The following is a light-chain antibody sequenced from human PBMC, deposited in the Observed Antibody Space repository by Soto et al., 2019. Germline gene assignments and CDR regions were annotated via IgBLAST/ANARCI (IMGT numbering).Light chain of an antibody. CDR1: QDITTY. J-gene: IGKJ4*01. CDR3: QQRSSWPLT. V-gene: IGKV3-11*01. CDR2: DTF. Sequence: NVLSQSAASLSLYQGEGATLSCRASQDITTYLAWYQQKPGQAPRLFIYDTFNRVSGVPARFSGSGSGTVFTLTINNVAPEDSAIYYCQQRSSWPLTFGGGTKVDIK.